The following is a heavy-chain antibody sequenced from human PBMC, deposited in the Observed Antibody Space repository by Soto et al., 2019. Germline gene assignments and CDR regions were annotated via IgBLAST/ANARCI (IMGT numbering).Heavy chain of an antibody. J-gene: IGHJ5*02. V-gene: IGHV1-2*02. Sequence: ASVKVSCKASGYSFTGNSMHWVRQAPGQGLEWMGWINPNNGGTNYAQKFQGRVTMTTDTSTSTAYMELRSLRSDDTAVYFCARDFCSGGSCYYNWIDPWGQGTLVTVSS. CDR2: INPNNGGT. CDR1: GYSFTGNS. D-gene: IGHD2-15*01. CDR3: ARDFCSGGSCYYNWIDP.